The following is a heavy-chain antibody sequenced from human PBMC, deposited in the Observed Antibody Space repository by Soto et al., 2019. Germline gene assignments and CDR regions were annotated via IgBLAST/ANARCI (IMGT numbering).Heavy chain of an antibody. CDR2: ISSSGSTI. CDR3: ASKRFTGTTDPDY. J-gene: IGHJ4*02. V-gene: IGHV3-48*03. Sequence: GGSLRLSCAASGFTFSSYEMNWVRQAPGKGLEWVSYISSSGSTIYYADSVKGRFTISRDNAKNSLYLQMNSLRAEDTAVYYCASKRFTGTTDPDYWGQGTLVTVSS. CDR1: GFTFSSYE. D-gene: IGHD1-7*01.